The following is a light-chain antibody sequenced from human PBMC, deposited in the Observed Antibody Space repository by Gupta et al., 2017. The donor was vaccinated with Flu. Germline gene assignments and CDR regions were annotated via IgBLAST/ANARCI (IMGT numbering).Light chain of an antibody. J-gene: IGKJ1*01. CDR3: QQLNSYLPWT. CDR2: DAS. V-gene: IGKV1-9*01. Sequence: DIQLTQSPSFLSASVGDRVTITCRASQAISTYLGWYQQKPGKAPNLLIYDASTLQTGVPSRFSGSGSGTEFTLTISSLQPEDFATYYCQQLNSYLPWTFGQGTKVEIK. CDR1: QAISTY.